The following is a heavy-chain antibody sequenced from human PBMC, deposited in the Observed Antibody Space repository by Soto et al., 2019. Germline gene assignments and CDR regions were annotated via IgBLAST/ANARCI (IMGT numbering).Heavy chain of an antibody. CDR2: MLYSGLT. CDR3: ARRVGGPRYSGSYPQRWFDP. V-gene: IGHV4-39*01. D-gene: IGHD1-26*01. J-gene: IGHJ5*02. Sequence: PSETLSLTCSVSGYSVSSSAYYWAWIRQPPGKGLEWIGSMLYSGLTYYNPSLKSRVTLSFDTSKNQFSVRLNSVTASDTAVYYCARRVGGPRYSGSYPQRWFDPWGQGTLVTVSS. CDR1: GYSVSSSAYY.